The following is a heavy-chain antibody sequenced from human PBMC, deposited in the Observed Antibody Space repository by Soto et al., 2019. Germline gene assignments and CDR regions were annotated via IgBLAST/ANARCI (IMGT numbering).Heavy chain of an antibody. CDR1: GFTFSSYA. Sequence: QVQLVESGGGVVQPGRSLRLSCAASGFTFSSYAMHWVRQAPGKGLEWVAVISYDGSNKYYADSVKGRFTISRDNSMNTLYLQMNSLKAEDTAGYYCARDGVDTVGGYFDLWGRGTLVTVSS. CDR3: ARDGVDTVGGYFDL. J-gene: IGHJ2*01. CDR2: ISYDGSNK. D-gene: IGHD5-18*01. V-gene: IGHV3-30-3*01.